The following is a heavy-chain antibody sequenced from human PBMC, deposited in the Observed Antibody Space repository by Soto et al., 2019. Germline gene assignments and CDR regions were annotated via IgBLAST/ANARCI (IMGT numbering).Heavy chain of an antibody. D-gene: IGHD2-15*01. V-gene: IGHV4-30-4*01. CDR3: ARGRYCLTGRCFPNWFDS. Sequence: SETLSLTCSVSGDSISTVDFWALIRQPPGQALEYIGYIYKSTTTYYNPSFESRVAISLDTSKSQFSLTVTSVTAADTAVYFCARGRYCLTGRCFPNWFDSWGQGTLVTVSS. CDR1: GDSISTVDF. J-gene: IGHJ5*01. CDR2: IYKSTTT.